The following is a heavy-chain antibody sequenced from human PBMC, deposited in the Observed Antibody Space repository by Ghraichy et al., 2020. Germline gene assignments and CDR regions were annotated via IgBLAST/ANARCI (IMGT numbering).Heavy chain of an antibody. CDR1: GYTFTSYY. V-gene: IGHV1-46*01. CDR3: ARDFVREGQQLVHVENYYGMDV. CDR2: INPSGGST. Sequence: ASVKVSCKASGYTFTSYYMHWVRQAPGQGLEWMGIINPSGGSTSYAQKFQGRVTMTRDTSTSTVYMELSSLRSEDTAVYYCARDFVREGQQLVHVENYYGMDVWGQGTTVTVSS. J-gene: IGHJ6*02. D-gene: IGHD6-13*01.